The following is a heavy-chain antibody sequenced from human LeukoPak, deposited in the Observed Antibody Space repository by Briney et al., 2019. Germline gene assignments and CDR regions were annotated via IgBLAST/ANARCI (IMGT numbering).Heavy chain of an antibody. CDR3: ARGSSRGPRDAFDF. V-gene: IGHV1-69*05. D-gene: IGHD2-15*01. CDR1: GYTFTSYG. J-gene: IGHJ3*01. Sequence: SVKVSCKASGYTFTSYGISWVRQAPGQGLEWMGGIIPMLGTAIYAQKFQGRVTMTRDMSTSTVYMELSSLISEDTAVYYCARGSSRGPRDAFDFWGQGTMVTLSS. CDR2: IIPMLGTA.